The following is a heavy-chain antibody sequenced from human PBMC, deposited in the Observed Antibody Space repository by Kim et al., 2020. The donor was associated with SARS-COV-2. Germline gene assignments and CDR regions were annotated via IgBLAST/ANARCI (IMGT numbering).Heavy chain of an antibody. D-gene: IGHD6-19*01. CDR3: ARGVRSGSAWFYYYAMDV. J-gene: IGHJ6*01. CDR1: GFTFSNYY. Sequence: GGSLRLSCAALGFTFSNYYMSWLRQAPGKGLEWVANIKQDGSEKYYVDSVNGRFTISRDNAKNSLYLQMNSLRGDDTALYYCARGVRSGSAWFYYYAMDV. V-gene: IGHV3-7*03. CDR2: IKQDGSEK.